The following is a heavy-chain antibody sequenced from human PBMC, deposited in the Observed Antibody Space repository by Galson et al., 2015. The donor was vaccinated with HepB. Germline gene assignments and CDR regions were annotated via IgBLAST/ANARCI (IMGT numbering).Heavy chain of an antibody. J-gene: IGHJ3*02. CDR3: ARDGDSSADYDVFEI. CDR2: IYHSGNT. V-gene: IGHV4-61*01. CDR1: GASLRSGSYY. Sequence: LSLACTVSGASLRSGSYYWSWLRPPPGKGLEWIGYIYHSGNTNSNHTLKSRVTISVDTSKNQFSLRLSSVTAADTAMYYCARDGDSSADYDVFEIWVQGTMVTVSS. D-gene: IGHD3-22*01.